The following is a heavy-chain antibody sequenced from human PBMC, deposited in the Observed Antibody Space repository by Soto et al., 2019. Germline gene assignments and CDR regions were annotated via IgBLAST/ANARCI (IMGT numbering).Heavy chain of an antibody. D-gene: IGHD3-16*01. Sequence: LRLSCAASGFKFSNYAMSWVRQAPGKGLEWFSLISATGGGTYYADSVKGRFTISRDNSHNTLYLQVHSLTAEDTAVYYCAKDRRAGGNSAFYFDFWCQGAQVPVSS. CDR2: ISATGGGT. J-gene: IGHJ4*02. CDR1: GFKFSNYA. V-gene: IGHV3-23*01. CDR3: AKDRRAGGNSAFYFDF.